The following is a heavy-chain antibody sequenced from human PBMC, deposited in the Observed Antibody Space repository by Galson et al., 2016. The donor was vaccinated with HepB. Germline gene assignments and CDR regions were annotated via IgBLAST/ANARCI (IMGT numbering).Heavy chain of an antibody. D-gene: IGHD3-22*01. J-gene: IGHJ4*02. V-gene: IGHV4-4*02. CDR1: GGSITSPNW. Sequence: SETLSLTCVVSGGSITSPNWWTWVRQPPGKGLEWIGEIYHTGNTNYNPSLQSRVTISLDESKNQFSLRLNSVTAADTAVYYCASRDDSGPYWGQGTLVTVSS. CDR2: IYHTGNT. CDR3: ASRDDSGPY.